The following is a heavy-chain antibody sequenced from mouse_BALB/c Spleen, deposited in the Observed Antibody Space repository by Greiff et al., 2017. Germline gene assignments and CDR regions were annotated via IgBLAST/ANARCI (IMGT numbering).Heavy chain of an antibody. D-gene: IGHD2-2*01. CDR1: GYAFSSSW. V-gene: IGHV1-82*01. CDR3: AYGSWFAY. J-gene: IGHJ3*01. Sequence: VQLQQSGPELVKPGASVKISCKASGYAFSSSWMNWVKQRPGQGLEWIGRIYPGDGDTNYNGKFKGKATLTADKSSSTAYMQLSSLTSVDSAVYFCAYGSWFAYWGQGTLVTVSA. CDR2: IYPGDGDT.